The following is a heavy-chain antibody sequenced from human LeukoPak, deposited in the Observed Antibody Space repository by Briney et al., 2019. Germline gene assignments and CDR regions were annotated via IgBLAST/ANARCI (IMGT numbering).Heavy chain of an antibody. J-gene: IGHJ6*03. CDR1: GGSISSGGYY. D-gene: IGHD5-18*01. Sequence: PSETLSLTCTVSGGSISSGGYYWSWIRQHPGKGLEWIGYIYYSGSTYYNPSLKSRVTISVDTSKNQFSLKLSSVTAADTAVYYCARRGYSYGVYYYMDVWGKGTTVTVSS. CDR3: ARRGYSYGVYYYMDV. V-gene: IGHV4-31*03. CDR2: IYYSGST.